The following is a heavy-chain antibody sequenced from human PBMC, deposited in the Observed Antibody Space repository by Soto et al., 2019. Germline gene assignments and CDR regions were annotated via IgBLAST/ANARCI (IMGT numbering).Heavy chain of an antibody. CDR1: GGSISSYY. D-gene: IGHD3-10*01. Sequence: SETLSLTCTVSGGSISSYYWGWIRQPPGKGLEWIGYIYYSGSTNYNPSLKSRVTISVDTSKNQFSLKLSSVTAADTAVHYCASSYGSGSPFDYWGQGTLVTVSS. CDR2: IYYSGST. CDR3: ASSYGSGSPFDY. J-gene: IGHJ4*02. V-gene: IGHV4-59*01.